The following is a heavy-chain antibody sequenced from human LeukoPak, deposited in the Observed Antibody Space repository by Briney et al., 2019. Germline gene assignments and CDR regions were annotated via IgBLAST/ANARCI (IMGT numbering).Heavy chain of an antibody. V-gene: IGHV1-69*04. J-gene: IGHJ4*02. CDR2: IIPIFGIA. D-gene: IGHD6-19*01. CDR1: GGTFSSYA. CDR3: ARDRSIAVAGTYVDY. Sequence: GSSVKVSCKASGGTFSSYAISWVRQAPGQGLEWMGRIIPIFGIANYAQKFQGRVTITADKSTSTAYMELRSLRSDDTAVYYCARDRSIAVAGTYVDYWGQGTLVTVSS.